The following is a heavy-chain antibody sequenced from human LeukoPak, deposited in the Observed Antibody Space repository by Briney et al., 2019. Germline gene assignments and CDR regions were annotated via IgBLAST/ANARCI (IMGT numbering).Heavy chain of an antibody. CDR2: INSDGSST. J-gene: IGHJ4*02. CDR3: ARAEGDFWSGYYSLDY. Sequence: GGSLRLSCAASGFTFSSYWMHWVRQAPWKGLVWVSRINSDGSSTTYADSVKGRFTISRDNAKNTLYLQMNSLRAEDTAVYYCARAEGDFWSGYYSLDYWGQGTLVTVSS. V-gene: IGHV3-74*01. D-gene: IGHD3-3*01. CDR1: GFTFSSYW.